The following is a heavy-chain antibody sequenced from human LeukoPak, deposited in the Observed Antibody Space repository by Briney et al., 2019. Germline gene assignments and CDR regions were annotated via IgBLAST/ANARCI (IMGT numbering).Heavy chain of an antibody. CDR1: GGSISSYY. D-gene: IGHD4-23*01. J-gene: IGHJ4*02. Sequence: PSETLSLTCTVSGGSISSYYWSWIRQPPGKGLEWIGYIYYSGSTNYNPSLKSRVTISVDTSKNQFSLKLSSVTAADTAVYYCARVPRAATVVTVGIDYWGQGTLVTVSS. CDR2: IYYSGST. V-gene: IGHV4-59*12. CDR3: ARVPRAATVVTVGIDY.